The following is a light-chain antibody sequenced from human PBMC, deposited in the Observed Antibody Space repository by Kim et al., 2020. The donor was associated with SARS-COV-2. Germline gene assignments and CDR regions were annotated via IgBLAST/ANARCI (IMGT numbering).Light chain of an antibody. Sequence: EIVLTQSPGTLSLSPGERATLSCRASQSVSSSYLAWYQQKPGQAPRLLIYGASSRATGIPDRFSGSGSGTDFTLTINRLEPEDFAVYYCQQHGNSPNTFGQGTRLEIK. J-gene: IGKJ5*01. CDR2: GAS. CDR1: QSVSSSY. CDR3: QQHGNSPNT. V-gene: IGKV3-20*01.